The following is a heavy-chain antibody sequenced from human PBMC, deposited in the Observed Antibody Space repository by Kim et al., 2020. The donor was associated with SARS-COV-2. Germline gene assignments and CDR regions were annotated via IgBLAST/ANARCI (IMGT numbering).Heavy chain of an antibody. CDR2: ISAYNGNT. Sequence: ASVKVSCKASGYTFTSYGISWVRQAPGQGLEWMGWISAYNGNTNYAQKLQGRVTMTTDTSTSTAYMELRSLRSDDTAVYYCARSSRDIVLMVYANGQEYFQHWGQGTLVTVSS. J-gene: IGHJ1*01. CDR3: ARSSRDIVLMVYANGQEYFQH. V-gene: IGHV1-18*01. CDR1: GYTFTSYG. D-gene: IGHD2-8*01.